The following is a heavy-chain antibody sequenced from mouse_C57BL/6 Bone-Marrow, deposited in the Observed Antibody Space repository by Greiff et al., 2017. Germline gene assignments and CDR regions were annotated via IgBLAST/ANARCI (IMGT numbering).Heavy chain of an antibody. V-gene: IGHV14-4*01. Sequence: VQLQQSGAELVRPGASVKLSCTASGFNIKDDYMHWVKQRPEQGLEWIGWIDPENGDTEYASKFQGKATITADTSSNTAYLQLSSLTSEDTAVYYCTTITTVVYWYFDVWGTGTTVTVPS. J-gene: IGHJ1*03. D-gene: IGHD1-1*01. CDR1: GFNIKDDY. CDR3: TTITTVVYWYFDV. CDR2: IDPENGDT.